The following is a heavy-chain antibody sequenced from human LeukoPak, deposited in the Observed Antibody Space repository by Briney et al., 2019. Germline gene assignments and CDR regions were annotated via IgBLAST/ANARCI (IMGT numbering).Heavy chain of an antibody. CDR3: ATSAMEYCSSTSCYTHFDY. Sequence: GASVKVSCKASGGTFSSYAISWVRQAPGQGLEWMGGIIPIFGTANYAQKFQGRVTITTDESTSTAYMELSSLRSEDTAVYYCATSAMEYCSSTSCYTHFDYWGQGTLVTVSS. V-gene: IGHV1-69*05. CDR1: GGTFSSYA. CDR2: IIPIFGTA. D-gene: IGHD2-2*01. J-gene: IGHJ4*02.